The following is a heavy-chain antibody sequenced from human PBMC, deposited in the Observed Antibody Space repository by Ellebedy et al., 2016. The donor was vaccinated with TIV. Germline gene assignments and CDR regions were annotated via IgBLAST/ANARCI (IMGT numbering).Heavy chain of an antibody. CDR2: ISSSGDHG. V-gene: IGHV3-21*01. D-gene: IGHD3-9*01. CDR1: GFPFSSYA. J-gene: IGHJ6*02. CDR3: ARETGMDV. Sequence: GGSLRLSCAASGFPFSSYAMSWVRQAPGKGLEWVSSISSSGDHGYYADSVKGRFTMSRDNAENSLYLQMDSLRDEDTAVYYCARETGMDVWGQGTTVTVSS.